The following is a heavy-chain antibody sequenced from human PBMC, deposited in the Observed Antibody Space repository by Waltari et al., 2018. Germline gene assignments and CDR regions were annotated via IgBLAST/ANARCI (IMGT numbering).Heavy chain of an antibody. CDR2: IYTSGST. CDR1: GGTISSYY. CDR3: ARDMVGATHSWDY. Sequence: QVQLQESGPGLVKPSETLSITCNVSGGTISSYYWSWNRQPAGKGLELIGRIYTSGSTNYNPSLKSRVTMSVDTSKNQFSLKLSSVTAADTAVYYCARDMVGATHSWDYWGQGTLVTVSS. V-gene: IGHV4-4*07. D-gene: IGHD1-26*01. J-gene: IGHJ4*02.